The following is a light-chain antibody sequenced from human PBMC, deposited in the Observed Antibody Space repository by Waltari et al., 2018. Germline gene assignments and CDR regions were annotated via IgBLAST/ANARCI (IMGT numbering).Light chain of an antibody. Sequence: QSALTQPASVSGSPGQSITIPCTGTSSDVGFYDFVSWFQQHPGKAPKVMISKVNNRPSGVSNRFSGSKSANTASLTISGLQAEDEADYYCSSYTRRSYWVFGGGTQLTVL. CDR2: KVN. CDR1: SSDVGFYDF. V-gene: IGLV2-14*01. J-gene: IGLJ3*02. CDR3: SSYTRRSYWV.